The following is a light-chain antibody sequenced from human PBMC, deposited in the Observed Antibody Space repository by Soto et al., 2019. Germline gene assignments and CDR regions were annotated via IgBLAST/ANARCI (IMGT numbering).Light chain of an antibody. J-gene: IGKJ1*01. V-gene: IGKV3-15*01. Sequence: DIVMTQSPATLSVSPGERATLSCRASQDVSIYLAWYQHKPGQAPRLLIYGASTRAAGIPARFSGSGAGTDFTLTISSLQSEDFAVYCCQQYNKWPRTFGQGTKVDIK. CDR3: QQYNKWPRT. CDR2: GAS. CDR1: QDVSIY.